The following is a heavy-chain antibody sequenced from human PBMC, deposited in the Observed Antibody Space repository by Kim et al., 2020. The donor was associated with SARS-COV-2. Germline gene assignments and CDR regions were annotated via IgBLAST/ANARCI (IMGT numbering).Heavy chain of an antibody. V-gene: IGHV4-39*07. J-gene: IGHJ6*03. CDR3: ARDRRGLKHYMDV. Sequence: PPPGSRVAISVDTSKNQFSLNLGSVTAADTALYYCARDRRGLKHYMDVWGKGTAVTISS.